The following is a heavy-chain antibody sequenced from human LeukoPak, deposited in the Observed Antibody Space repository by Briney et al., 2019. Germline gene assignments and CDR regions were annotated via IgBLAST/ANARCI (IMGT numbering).Heavy chain of an antibody. J-gene: IGHJ1*01. CDR3: ARGRISWPFQH. CDR1: GGSFSGYY. Sequence: SETLSLTCAVYGGSFSGYYWSWLRQPPGKGLERIGEINHSGSTNYNPSLKSRVTISVDTSKNQFSLELSSVTAADTAVYYCARGRISWPFQHWGQGTLVTVSS. D-gene: IGHD6-13*01. CDR2: INHSGST. V-gene: IGHV4-34*01.